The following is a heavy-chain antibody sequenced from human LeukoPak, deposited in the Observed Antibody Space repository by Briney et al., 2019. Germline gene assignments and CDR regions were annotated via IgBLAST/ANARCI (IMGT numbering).Heavy chain of an antibody. CDR2: IYYSGST. Sequence: SETLSLTCTVSGGSISSYYWSWIRQPPGKGLEWIGYIYYSGSTNYNPSLKSRVTISVDTSKNQFSLKLSSVTAADTAVYYCARERGIAVGGAPDYWGQGTLVTVSS. CDR3: ARERGIAVGGAPDY. CDR1: GGSISSYY. D-gene: IGHD6-19*01. J-gene: IGHJ4*02. V-gene: IGHV4-59*01.